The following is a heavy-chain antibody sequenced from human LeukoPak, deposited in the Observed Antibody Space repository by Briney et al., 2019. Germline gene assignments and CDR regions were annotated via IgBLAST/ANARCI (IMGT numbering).Heavy chain of an antibody. J-gene: IGHJ4*02. CDR1: GFTVITND. V-gene: IGHV3-53*01. D-gene: IGHD1-14*01. Sequence: PGGSLRLSCAASGFTVITNDMTWVRQAPGKGREWVSVLYRDGNTKYADSVEGRFTISTDNSKNTLYLEMNSLSPDDTAVYYCARGVEPLAANTLAYWGQGTLVTVSS. CDR2: LYRDGNT. CDR3: ARGVEPLAANTLAY.